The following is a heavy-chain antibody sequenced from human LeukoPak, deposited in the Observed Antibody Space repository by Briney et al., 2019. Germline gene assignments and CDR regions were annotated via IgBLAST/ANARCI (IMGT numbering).Heavy chain of an antibody. CDR2: ISYDGSNK. Sequence: GGSLRLSCAASGFTFSSYGMHWVRQAPGKGLEWVAVISYDGSNKYYADSVKGRFTISRDNSKNTLYLQMNSLRAEDTAVYYCAKERIAAAADEVDYWGQGTLVTVSS. V-gene: IGHV3-30*18. CDR1: GFTFSSYG. D-gene: IGHD6-13*01. CDR3: AKERIAAAADEVDY. J-gene: IGHJ4*02.